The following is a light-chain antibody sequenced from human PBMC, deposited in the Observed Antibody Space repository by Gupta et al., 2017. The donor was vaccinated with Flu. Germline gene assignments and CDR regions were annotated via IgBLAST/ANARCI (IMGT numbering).Light chain of an antibody. CDR3: SSYTSSSTYVV. J-gene: IGLJ2*01. Sequence: QSALTQPASVSGSPGQSITISCTGTRSDVGGYNYVSWYQQHPGKAPKLMIYEVSNRPSGFSNRFSGSKSGNTASLTISGLQAEDEADYYCSSYTSSSTYVVFGGGTKLTVL. CDR1: RSDVGGYNY. V-gene: IGLV2-14*01. CDR2: EVS.